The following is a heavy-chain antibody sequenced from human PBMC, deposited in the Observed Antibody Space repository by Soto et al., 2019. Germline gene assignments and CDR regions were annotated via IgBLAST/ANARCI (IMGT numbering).Heavy chain of an antibody. J-gene: IGHJ6*02. CDR1: GFTFDDYA. D-gene: IGHD3-3*01. V-gene: IGHV3-43D*04. CDR2: ISWDGGST. Sequence: EVQLVESGGVVVQPGGSLRLSCAASGFTFDDYAMHRVRQAPGKGLEWVSLISWDGGSTYYADSVKGRFTISRDNSKNSLYLQMNSLRAEDTALYYCAKAGRIRFLEWSFYGMDVWGQGTTVTVSS. CDR3: AKAGRIRFLEWSFYGMDV.